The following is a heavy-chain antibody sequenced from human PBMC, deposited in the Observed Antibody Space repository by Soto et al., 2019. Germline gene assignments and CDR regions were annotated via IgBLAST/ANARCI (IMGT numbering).Heavy chain of an antibody. CDR3: ARDAVHSYFDY. V-gene: IGHV3-30*01. CDR1: GFTFTSYA. J-gene: IGHJ4*02. CDR2: ISFDGSNK. Sequence: QVQLVESGGGVVQPGRSLRLSCAASGFTFTSYAMHWVRQAPGRGLEWVAFISFDGSNKYYADSVKGRFTISRDNSKNTLYLQMNSLRAEDTAVYYCARDAVHSYFDYWGQGTLVTVSS.